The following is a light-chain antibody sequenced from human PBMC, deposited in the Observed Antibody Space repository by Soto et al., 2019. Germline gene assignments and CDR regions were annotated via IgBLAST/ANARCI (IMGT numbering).Light chain of an antibody. CDR1: QSVSSK. J-gene: IGKJ1*01. CDR3: QQYNNLPWT. Sequence: EIVMTQSPATLSVSPGERATLSCRASQSVSSKLAWYQQKPGQAPRLLIYGASTRATGIPARFSGSGSGTDFTLTISSLQSEDFAVYYCQQYNNLPWTFGQGTKVEIK. CDR2: GAS. V-gene: IGKV3-15*01.